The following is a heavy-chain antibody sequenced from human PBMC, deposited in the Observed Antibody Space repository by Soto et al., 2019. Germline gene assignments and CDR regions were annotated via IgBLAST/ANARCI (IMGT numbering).Heavy chain of an antibody. CDR1: GFTFSNYA. CDR2: ISGSGGTT. J-gene: IGHJ6*03. Sequence: EMQLLESGGGLVQPGGSLRLSCAASGFTFSNYAMTWVRQAPGKGLEWVSGISGSGGTTFYAGSVKGRFAISRDNSKSTLYLQMSSLRAEDTALYYCALRYCSRTTCPPLNSYFYMDVWGKGTTVTVSS. D-gene: IGHD2-2*01. V-gene: IGHV3-23*01. CDR3: ALRYCSRTTCPPLNSYFYMDV.